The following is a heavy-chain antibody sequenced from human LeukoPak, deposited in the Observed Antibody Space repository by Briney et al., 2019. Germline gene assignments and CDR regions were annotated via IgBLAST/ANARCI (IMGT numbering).Heavy chain of an antibody. CDR1: GGTFSSYA. CDR2: IIPIFGTA. CDR3: ARDTYHYGSGSEYYMDV. J-gene: IGHJ6*03. D-gene: IGHD3-10*01. V-gene: IGHV1-69*05. Sequence: SVKVSCKASGGTFSSYAISWVRQAPGQGLEWMGGIIPIFGTANYAQKFQGRVTITTDESTSTAYMELSSLRSEDTAVYYCARDTYHYGSGSEYYMDVWGKGTTVTVSS.